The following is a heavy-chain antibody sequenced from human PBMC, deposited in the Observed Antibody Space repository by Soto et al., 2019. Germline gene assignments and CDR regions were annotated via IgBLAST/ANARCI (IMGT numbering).Heavy chain of an antibody. CDR3: ARDGAFRGVIVQYYFDY. CDR1: GFTFSSYG. Sequence: QVQLVESGGGVVQPGRSLRLSCAASGFTFSSYGMHWVRQAPGKGLEWVAVIWYDGSNKYYADSVKGRFTISRDNSKNTLYLQMNSLRAEDTAVYYCARDGAFRGVIVQYYFDYWGQGTLVTVSS. CDR2: IWYDGSNK. J-gene: IGHJ4*02. V-gene: IGHV3-33*01. D-gene: IGHD3-16*02.